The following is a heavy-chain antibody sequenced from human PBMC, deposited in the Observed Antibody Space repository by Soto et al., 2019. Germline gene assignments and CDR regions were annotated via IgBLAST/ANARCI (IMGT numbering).Heavy chain of an antibody. J-gene: IGHJ4*02. CDR3: ARGRGQRYYYDSSGYYYY. CDR1: GGSFSGYY. Sequence: PSENLSLTCAVYGGSFSGYYWSWIRQPPGKGLEWIGEINHSGSTNYNPSLKSRVTISVDTSKNQSSLKLSSVTAADTAVYYCARGRGQRYYYDSSGYYYYWGQGTLVTVSS. CDR2: INHSGST. V-gene: IGHV4-34*01. D-gene: IGHD3-22*01.